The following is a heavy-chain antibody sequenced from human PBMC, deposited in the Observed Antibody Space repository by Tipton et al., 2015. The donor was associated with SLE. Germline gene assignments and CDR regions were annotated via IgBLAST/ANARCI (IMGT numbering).Heavy chain of an antibody. CDR3: ARHLGVIVAFEV. Sequence: GLVKPSGTLSLTCDVYGGFLRDYFWSWIRQPPGKGLEWIGEIDQSGSTNYNPSLKSRVAISADTSNNQFSLELRSVTAADTAVYYCARHLGVIVAFEVWGQGTVLTVSS. V-gene: IGHV4-34*01. CDR1: GGFLRDYF. D-gene: IGHD3-10*01. J-gene: IGHJ3*01. CDR2: IDQSGST.